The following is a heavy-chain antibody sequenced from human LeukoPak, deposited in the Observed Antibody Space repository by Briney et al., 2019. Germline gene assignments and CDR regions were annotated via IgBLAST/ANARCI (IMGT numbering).Heavy chain of an antibody. CDR1: GFTFNRYN. D-gene: IGHD3/OR15-3a*01. V-gene: IGHV4-34*01. J-gene: IGHJ5*02. CDR3: AGDRTGFYP. Sequence: GSLRLSCAASGFTFNRYNMNWVRRAPGKGLEWIGEINHSGSTNYNPSLKSRVTISVDTSKNQFSLKLSSMTAADTAVYYCAGDRTGFYPWGQGTLVTVSS. CDR2: INHSGST.